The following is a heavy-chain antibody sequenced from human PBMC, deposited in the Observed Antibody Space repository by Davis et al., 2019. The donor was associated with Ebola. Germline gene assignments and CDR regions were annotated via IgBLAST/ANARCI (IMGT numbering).Heavy chain of an antibody. CDR3: ARPGYSYGYPHFDY. D-gene: IGHD5-18*01. V-gene: IGHV5-51*01. CDR2: IYPGDSDT. CDR1: GYRFTSYW. Sequence: KVSCKGSGYRFTSYWIGWVRQMPGKGLEWMGIIYPGDSDTRYSPSFQGQVTISADKSISTAYLQWSSLKASDTAMYYCARPGYSYGYPHFDYWGQGTLVTVSS. J-gene: IGHJ4*02.